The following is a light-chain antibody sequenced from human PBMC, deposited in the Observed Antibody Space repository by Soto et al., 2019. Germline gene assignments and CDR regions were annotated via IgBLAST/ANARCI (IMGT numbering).Light chain of an antibody. Sequence: DIRMTQSPSSLSASVGDRVTITCRASQAISNGVGWYQQKPGKDPKRLIYIASSLESGVPSRFSGSGFGTEFTLTSSGLQPDDFATYYCLQHYNYPWTFGQGTRVEIK. V-gene: IGKV1-17*01. CDR2: IAS. J-gene: IGKJ1*01. CDR3: LQHYNYPWT. CDR1: QAISNG.